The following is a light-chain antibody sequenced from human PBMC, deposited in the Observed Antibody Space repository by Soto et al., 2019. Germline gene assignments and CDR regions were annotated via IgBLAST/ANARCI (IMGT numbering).Light chain of an antibody. CDR1: SSDVGSYNL. J-gene: IGLJ1*01. CDR2: EVS. Sequence: QSVLTQAASGSGSPGQSITISCTGTSSDVGSYNLVSWYQQHPGKAPKLMIYEVSKRPSGLSNRFSGSKSGNTASLTISGLQAEDEADYYCCSYAGSRTPLIFGTGTKVTVL. V-gene: IGLV2-23*02. CDR3: CSYAGSRTPLI.